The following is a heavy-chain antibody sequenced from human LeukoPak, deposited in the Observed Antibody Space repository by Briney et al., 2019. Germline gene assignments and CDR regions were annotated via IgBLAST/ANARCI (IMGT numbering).Heavy chain of an antibody. V-gene: IGHV3-30*04. J-gene: IGHJ4*02. D-gene: IGHD5-24*01. CDR1: GFTFSNYA. CDR2: ISYDGTNK. CDR3: ARQMATILDGILDY. Sequence: GGSLRLSCAASGFTFSNYAIHWVRQAPGKGPEWVSVISYDGTNKYYADPVKGRFTISRDNSKNTLYLQMNSLKTEDTALYYCARQMATILDGILDYWGQGTLVTVSS.